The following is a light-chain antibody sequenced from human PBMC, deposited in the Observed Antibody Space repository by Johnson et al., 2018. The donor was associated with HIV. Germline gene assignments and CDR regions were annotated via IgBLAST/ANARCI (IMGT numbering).Light chain of an antibody. CDR3: GTLDSSLSADV. V-gene: IGLV1-51*01. J-gene: IGLJ1*01. CDR1: SSNIGSKY. CDR2: NND. Sequence: QSVLTQPPSVSAAPGQKVTILCSGSSSNIGSKYVSWYQQFPGTAPKLLISNNDKRPSGIPDRFSGSRSGTSATLGITGLQTGDEADYYSGTLDSSLSADVFGTGTKVTV.